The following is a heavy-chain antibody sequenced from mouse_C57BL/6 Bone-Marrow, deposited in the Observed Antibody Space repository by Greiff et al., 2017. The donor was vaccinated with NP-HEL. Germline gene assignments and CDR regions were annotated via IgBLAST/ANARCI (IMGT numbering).Heavy chain of an antibody. CDR2: ISSGGSYT. J-gene: IGHJ2*01. V-gene: IGHV5-6*01. CDR1: GFTFSSYG. Sequence: DVQLVESGGDLVKPGGSLKLSCAASGFTFSSYGMSWVRQTPDKRLEWVATISSGGSYTYYPDSVKGRFTISRDNAKNTLYLQMSSLKSEDTAMYYCARDPYYFDYWGQGTTLTVSS. CDR3: ARDPYYFDY.